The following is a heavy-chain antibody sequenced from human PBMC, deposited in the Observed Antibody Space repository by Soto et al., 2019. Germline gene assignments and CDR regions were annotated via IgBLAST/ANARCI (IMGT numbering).Heavy chain of an antibody. CDR2: ISAYNGNT. CDR1: GYTFTSYG. CDR3: AAVKQQLVTLGYYFDY. Sequence: ASVKVSCKASGYTFTSYGISWVRQAPGQGLEWMGWISAYNGNTNYAQKLQGRVTMTTDTSTSTAYTELRSLRSDDTAVYYCAAVKQQLVTLGYYFDYWGQGTLVTVSS. J-gene: IGHJ4*02. D-gene: IGHD6-13*01. V-gene: IGHV1-18*01.